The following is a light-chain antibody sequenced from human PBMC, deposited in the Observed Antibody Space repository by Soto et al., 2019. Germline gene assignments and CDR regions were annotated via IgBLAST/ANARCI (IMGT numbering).Light chain of an antibody. Sequence: EIVLTQSPGTLSLSPGERATLSCRASQSVSNNYLAWFQQKPGQGPRLLIYDASSRAPGIPDRFSGSGSGTDFTLIINRLEPEDFAVYFCQQYGSSPISFGQGTRLEIK. V-gene: IGKV3-20*01. J-gene: IGKJ5*01. CDR3: QQYGSSPIS. CDR2: DAS. CDR1: QSVSNNY.